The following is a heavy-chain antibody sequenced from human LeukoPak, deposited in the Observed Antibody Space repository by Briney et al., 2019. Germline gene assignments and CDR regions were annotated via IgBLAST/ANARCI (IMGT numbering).Heavy chain of an antibody. CDR3: ARARRDGYNLFDY. CDR2: IYSGGST. CDR1: GFTVSSNY. Sequence: GGSLRLSCAASGFTVSSNYMTWVRQAPGKGLEWVSVIYSGGSTYYADSVKGRFTISRDNAKNSLYLQMNSLRDEDTAVYYCARARRDGYNLFDYWGQGTLVTVSS. J-gene: IGHJ4*02. V-gene: IGHV3-66*01. D-gene: IGHD5-24*01.